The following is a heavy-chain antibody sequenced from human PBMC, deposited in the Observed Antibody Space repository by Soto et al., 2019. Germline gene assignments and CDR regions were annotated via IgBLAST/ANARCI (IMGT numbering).Heavy chain of an antibody. CDR3: AREPLTYYYDSSGYYSPRY. V-gene: IGHV1-69*13. CDR2: IIPIFGTA. J-gene: IGHJ4*02. D-gene: IGHD3-22*01. Sequence: SVKVSCKASGGTFSSYAISWVRQAPGQGLEWMGGIIPIFGTANYAQKFQGRVTITADESTSTAYMELSSLRSEDTAVYYCAREPLTYYYDSSGYYSPRYWGQGTLVTVSS. CDR1: GGTFSSYA.